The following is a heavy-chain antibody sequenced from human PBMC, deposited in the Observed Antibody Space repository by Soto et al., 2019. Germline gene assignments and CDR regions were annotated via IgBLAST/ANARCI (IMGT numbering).Heavy chain of an antibody. Sequence: PSETLSLTCAVYGGSFSGYYWSWIRQPPGKGLEWIGEINHSGSTNYNPSLKSRVTISVDTSKNQFSLKLSSVTAADTAVYYCASSIAAAGTSGFVYWGQGTLVTVSS. CDR2: INHSGST. CDR3: ASSIAAAGTSGFVY. CDR1: GGSFSGYY. D-gene: IGHD6-13*01. J-gene: IGHJ4*02. V-gene: IGHV4-34*01.